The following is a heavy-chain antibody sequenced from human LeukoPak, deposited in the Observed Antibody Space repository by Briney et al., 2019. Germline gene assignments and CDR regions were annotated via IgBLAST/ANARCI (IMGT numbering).Heavy chain of an antibody. CDR1: GGSISSYY. J-gene: IGHJ4*02. V-gene: IGHV4-59*08. CDR2: IYYSGST. Sequence: SETLSLTCTVSGGSISSYYWSWIRQPPEKGLEWIGYIYYSGSTNYNPSLKSRVTISVDTSKNQFSLKLSSVTAADTDVYYCARELAVAGKTIFDSWGQGTLVTVSS. CDR3: ARELAVAGKTIFDS. D-gene: IGHD6-19*01.